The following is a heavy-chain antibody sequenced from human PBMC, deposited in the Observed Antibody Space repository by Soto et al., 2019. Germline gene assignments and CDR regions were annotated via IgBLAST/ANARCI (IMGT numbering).Heavy chain of an antibody. CDR2: IYYDAST. Sequence: SATLSLTFTVSGGSISSGAFYWSWIRQPPGNRPQRIGYIYYDASTYYNRSLKSRVTISVDTSKNQFSLKLSSVTAADTAVYYCAVSTYDFWSGYFRTNWFDPWGQGILVTVSS. CDR3: AVSTYDFWSGYFRTNWFDP. V-gene: IGHV4-30-4*01. CDR1: GGSISSGAFY. D-gene: IGHD3-3*01. J-gene: IGHJ5*02.